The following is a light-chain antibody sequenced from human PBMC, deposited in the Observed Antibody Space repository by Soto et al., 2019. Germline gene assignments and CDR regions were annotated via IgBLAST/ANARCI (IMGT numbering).Light chain of an antibody. J-gene: IGKJ5*01. CDR2: AAS. Sequence: IRMTQSPSSLSASTGDRVTITCRASQSISSYLNWYQQKPGKAPKLLIYAASSLQSGVPSRFSGSGSGTDFTLTISSLQPEDFATYYCQQSYSTPTITFGQGTRLEIK. CDR3: QQSYSTPTIT. CDR1: QSISSY. V-gene: IGKV1-39*01.